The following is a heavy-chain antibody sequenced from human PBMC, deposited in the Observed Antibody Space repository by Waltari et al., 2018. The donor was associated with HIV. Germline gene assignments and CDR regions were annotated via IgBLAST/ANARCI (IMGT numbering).Heavy chain of an antibody. J-gene: IGHJ6*02. Sequence: QWQLQESGPGLVKSSETLSLTCSVPGGSISNRLYYWDWIRQPPGKGLEWIGSMYYTETTYYNPSLKSRVFISADTSKNQLSLKLSSVTVADTAVYYCARRAVGSSPDLETTYYYGMDVWGQGITVTVSS. D-gene: IGHD6-6*01. V-gene: IGHV4-39*01. CDR3: ARRAVGSSPDLETTYYYGMDV. CDR1: GGSISNRLYY. CDR2: MYYTETT.